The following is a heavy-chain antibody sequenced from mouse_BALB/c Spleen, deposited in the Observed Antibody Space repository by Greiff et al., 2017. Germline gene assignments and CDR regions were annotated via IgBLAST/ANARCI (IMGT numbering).Heavy chain of an antibody. J-gene: IGHJ2*01. CDR3: ARKSFDYDSYYFDY. Sequence: EVQLQQSGPELVKPGASVKIPCKASGYTFTDYNMDWVKQSHGKSLEWIGDINPNNGGTIYNQKFKGKATLTVDKSSSTAYMELRSLTSEDTAVYYCARKSFDYDSYYFDYWGQGTTLTVSS. D-gene: IGHD2-4*01. V-gene: IGHV1-18*01. CDR1: GYTFTDYN. CDR2: INPNNGGT.